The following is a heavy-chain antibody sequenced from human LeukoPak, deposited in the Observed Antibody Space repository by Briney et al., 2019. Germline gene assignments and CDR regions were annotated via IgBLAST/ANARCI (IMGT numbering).Heavy chain of an antibody. J-gene: IGHJ4*02. V-gene: IGHV3-48*03. D-gene: IGHD3-16*01. CDR2: IS. Sequence: PGGSLRLSCVASGFSFSSYEMNWVRQAPGKGLEWVSYISATKGRFTISRDNAENSLYLQMNSLRAEDTAVYYCARPFVWGLATQGLDYWGQGTLVTVSS. CDR3: ARPFVWGLATQGLDY. CDR1: GFSFSSYE.